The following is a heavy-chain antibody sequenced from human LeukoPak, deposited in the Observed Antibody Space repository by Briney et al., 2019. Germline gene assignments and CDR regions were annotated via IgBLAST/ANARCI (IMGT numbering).Heavy chain of an antibody. J-gene: IGHJ4*02. CDR1: RFTFSSYA. CDR3: AKAFFGSNTDY. CDR2: ISGSGGST. Sequence: GGSLRLSCAASRFTFSSYAMNWVRQAPGKGLEWVSAISGSGGSTYYADSVKGRFTISRDNSKNTLYLQMNSLRAEDTAVYYCAKAFFGSNTDYWGQGTLVTVSS. V-gene: IGHV3-23*01. D-gene: IGHD2/OR15-2a*01.